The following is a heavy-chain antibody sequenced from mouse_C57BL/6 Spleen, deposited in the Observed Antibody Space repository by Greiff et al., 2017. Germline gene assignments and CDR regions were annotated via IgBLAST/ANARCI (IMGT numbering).Heavy chain of an antibody. CDR3: ARIAQYESEVYAY. V-gene: IGHV8-8*01. CDR2: IWEDDDK. D-gene: IGHD2-3*01. Sequence: QVTLKECGPGILQPSQTLSLTCSFSGFSLSTFGMGVGWIRQPSGKGLEWLAHIWEDDDKYYNPALKSRLTISKDTSKNQLFLMIANEDTADTNTYYCARIAQYESEVYAYWGQGTLVTVSA. J-gene: IGHJ3*01. CDR1: GFSLSTFGMG.